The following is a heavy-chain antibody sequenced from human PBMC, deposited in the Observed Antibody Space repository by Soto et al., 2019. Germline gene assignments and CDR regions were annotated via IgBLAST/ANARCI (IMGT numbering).Heavy chain of an antibody. CDR3: ARVKDIVATISSDAFDI. CDR1: GGSISSTTYY. CDR2: FFIGGNT. V-gene: IGHV4-39*01. J-gene: IGHJ3*02. Sequence: PSEPLSLTCNVSGGSISSTTYYRRWMRQPPGKGLEWIASFFIGGNTYYNPSLKSRVTISVDTSKNQFSLKLSSVTAADTAVYYCARVKDIVATISSDAFDIWGQGTMVT. D-gene: IGHD5-12*01.